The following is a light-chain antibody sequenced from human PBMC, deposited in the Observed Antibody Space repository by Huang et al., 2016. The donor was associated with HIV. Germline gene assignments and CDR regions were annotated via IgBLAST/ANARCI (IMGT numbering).Light chain of an antibody. J-gene: IGKJ4*01. CDR3: QQRSNWAGTLT. Sequence: EIVLTQTPVTLSLSPGERATLSCRASQSISSFLDWYQQKPDQAPSLLIYDASHRATGIPGRFSGSGSGTDFALTISSMEPEDFAVYYCQQRSNWAGTLTFGGGTKVEIK. CDR2: DAS. V-gene: IGKV3-11*01. CDR1: QSISSF.